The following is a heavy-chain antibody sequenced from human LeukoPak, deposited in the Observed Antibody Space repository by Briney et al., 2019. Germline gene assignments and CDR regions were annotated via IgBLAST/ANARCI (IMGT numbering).Heavy chain of an antibody. CDR2: ISWNSGSI. V-gene: IGHV3-9*01. J-gene: IGHJ4*02. CDR3: AKDSALYGSGSYYNVGYFDY. D-gene: IGHD3-10*01. Sequence: GRSLRLSCAASGFTFDDYAMHWVRQAPGKGLEGVSGISWNSGSIGYADSVKGRFTISRDNAKNSLYLQMNSLRAEDTALYYCAKDSALYGSGSYYNVGYFDYWGQGTLVTVSS. CDR1: GFTFDDYA.